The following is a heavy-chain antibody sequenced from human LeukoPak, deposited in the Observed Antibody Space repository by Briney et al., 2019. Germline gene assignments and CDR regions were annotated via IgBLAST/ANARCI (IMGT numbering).Heavy chain of an antibody. V-gene: IGHV4-31*03. Sequence: SETLSLTCTVSGGSISSGGYYWSWIRQHPGKGLEWIGYIYYSGSTYYNPSLKSRVTISVDTSKNQFSLKLSSVTAADTAVYYCAAGLIAAASIDYWGQGTPVTVSS. CDR1: GGSISSGGYY. CDR3: AAGLIAAASIDY. D-gene: IGHD6-13*01. CDR2: IYYSGST. J-gene: IGHJ4*02.